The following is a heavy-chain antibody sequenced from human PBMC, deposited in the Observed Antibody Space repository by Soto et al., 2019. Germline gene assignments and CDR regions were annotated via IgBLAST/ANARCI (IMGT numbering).Heavy chain of an antibody. V-gene: IGHV3-53*02. Sequence: EVQLVETGGGLIQPGGSLRLSCAASGFTVSSNYMSWVRQAPGKGLEWVSVIYSGGSTYYADSVKGRFTISRDNSKNTLYLQMNSLRAEDTAVYYCASHDYGGNFPYYYYYGMDVWGQGTTVTVSS. D-gene: IGHD4-17*01. CDR2: IYSGGST. CDR3: ASHDYGGNFPYYYYYGMDV. J-gene: IGHJ6*02. CDR1: GFTVSSNY.